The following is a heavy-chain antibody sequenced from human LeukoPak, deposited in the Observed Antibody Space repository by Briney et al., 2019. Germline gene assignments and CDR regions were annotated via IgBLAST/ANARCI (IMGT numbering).Heavy chain of an antibody. Sequence: GGSLRLSCAASGFTFSSYWMSWMRQAPGKGLEWVADIKYDGNEEYYVDSVKGRFTISRDNAKNSLYLQLNSLRVEDTAVYYCKSGGAAPGSFDYWGQGTLVTVSP. CDR2: IKYDGNEE. CDR1: GFTFSSYW. D-gene: IGHD1-1*01. J-gene: IGHJ4*02. V-gene: IGHV3-7*01. CDR3: KSGGAAPGSFDY.